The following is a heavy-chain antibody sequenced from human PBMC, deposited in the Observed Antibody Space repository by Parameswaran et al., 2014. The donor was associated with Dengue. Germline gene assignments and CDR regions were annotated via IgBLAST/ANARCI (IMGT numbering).Heavy chain of an antibody. CDR2: IDPSDSYT. Sequence: VRQMPGKGLEWMGRIDPSDSYTNYSPSFQGHVTISADKSISTAYLQWSSLKASDTAMYYCASPGYDSSGYYYWGQGTLVTVSS. J-gene: IGHJ4*02. V-gene: IGHV5-10-1*01. CDR3: ASPGYDSSGYYY. D-gene: IGHD3-22*01.